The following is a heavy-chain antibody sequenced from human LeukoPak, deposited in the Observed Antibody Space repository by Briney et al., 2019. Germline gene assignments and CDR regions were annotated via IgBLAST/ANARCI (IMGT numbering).Heavy chain of an antibody. V-gene: IGHV3-23*01. Sequence: GGSLRLSCAASGFTFSSYAMSWVRQAPGKGLEWVSAISGSGGSTYYADSVKGRFTISRDNSKNTLYLQMSSLRAEDTAVYYCAKGGYGDYVGYWGQGTLVTVSS. CDR3: AKGGYGDYVGY. CDR2: ISGSGGST. CDR1: GFTFSSYA. D-gene: IGHD4-17*01. J-gene: IGHJ4*02.